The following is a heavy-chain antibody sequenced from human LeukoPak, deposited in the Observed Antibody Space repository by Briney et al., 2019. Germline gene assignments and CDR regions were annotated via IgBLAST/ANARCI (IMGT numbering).Heavy chain of an antibody. J-gene: IGHJ5*02. CDR1: GGSISSGGYS. V-gene: IGHV4-30-4*07. CDR2: IYYSGST. D-gene: IGHD5-18*01. Sequence: SETLSLTCAVSGGSISSGGYSWSWIRQPPGKGLEWIGYIYYSGSTYYNPSLKSRVTISVDTSKNQFSLKLSSVTAADTAVYYCARQFYAAIVLFWFDPWGLGTLVTVSS. CDR3: ARQFYAAIVLFWFDP.